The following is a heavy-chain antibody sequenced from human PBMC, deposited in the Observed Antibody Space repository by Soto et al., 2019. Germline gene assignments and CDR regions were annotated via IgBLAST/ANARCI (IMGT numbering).Heavy chain of an antibody. CDR2: ISSTTNYI. J-gene: IGHJ4*02. CDR3: ARESEDLTSNFDY. Sequence: GGSLRLSCAASGFTFTRYSMNWVRQAPGKGLEWVSSISSTTNYIYYGDSMKGRFAISRDNAKNSLYLEMNSLTAEDTAVYYCARESEDLTSNFDYWGQGTPVTV. V-gene: IGHV3-21*06. CDR1: GFTFTRYS.